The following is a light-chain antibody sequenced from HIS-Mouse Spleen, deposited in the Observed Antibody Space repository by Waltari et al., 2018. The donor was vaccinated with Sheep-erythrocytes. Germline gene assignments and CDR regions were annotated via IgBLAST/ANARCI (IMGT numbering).Light chain of an antibody. CDR2: EGS. J-gene: IGLJ3*02. V-gene: IGLV2-23*01. CDR1: SRDVGSYNL. CDR3: CSYAGSSTPWV. Sequence: QSALTQPASVSGSPGQSITIPCTGTSRDVGSYNLFPWYPQHPGKAPKLMIYEGSKRPSGVSNRFSGAKSGNTASLTISGLQAEDEADYYCCSYAGSSTPWVFGGGTKLTVL.